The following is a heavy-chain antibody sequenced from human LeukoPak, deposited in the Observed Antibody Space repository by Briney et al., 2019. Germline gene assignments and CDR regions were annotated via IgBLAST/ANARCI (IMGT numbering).Heavy chain of an antibody. CDR3: ARDAPSYYAGSGKNL. V-gene: IGHV1-18*01. CDR1: GYTFTNYG. CDR2: ISAYNGNT. D-gene: IGHD3-10*01. Sequence: ASVKVSCKASGYTFTNYGISWVRQAPGQGLEWMGWISAYNGNTDYAQRLQGRVTMTTDTSTSTACMELRSLRSDDTAVYYCARDAPSYYAGSGKNLWGQGTLVTVSS. J-gene: IGHJ5*02.